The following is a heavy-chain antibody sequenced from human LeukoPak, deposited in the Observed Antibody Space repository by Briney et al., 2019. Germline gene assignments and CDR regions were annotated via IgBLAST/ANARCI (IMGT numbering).Heavy chain of an antibody. CDR3: VRSRGGDFDH. D-gene: IGHD3-16*01. J-gene: IGHJ4*02. V-gene: IGHV6-1*01. CDR2: TYYRSKWSN. CDR1: GDSVSRNSGA. Sequence: SQTLSLTCAISGDSVSRNSGAWNWIRQSPSRGLEWLGRTYYRSKWSNDYAVSVRSRITINPDTSKNQFSLQLNSVTPADAAVYYCVRSRGGDFDHWGQGTLVTVSS.